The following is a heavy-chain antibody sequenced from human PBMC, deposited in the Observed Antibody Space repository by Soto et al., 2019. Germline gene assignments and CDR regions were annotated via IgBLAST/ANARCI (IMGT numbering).Heavy chain of an antibody. Sequence: QVQLVQSGAEVKRPGSSVKVSCKASRGTFSSYPISWVRQAPGQGLEWMGGTNGNLGTGNYAQKFRGRLTITTDISTTTAYMELSSLTSEDTAVYYCARRDSHGFFRYFDNWGQGTLVTVSS. CDR1: RGTFSSYP. V-gene: IGHV1-69*06. CDR3: ARRDSHGFFRYFDN. D-gene: IGHD3-10*01. J-gene: IGHJ4*02. CDR2: TNGNLGTG.